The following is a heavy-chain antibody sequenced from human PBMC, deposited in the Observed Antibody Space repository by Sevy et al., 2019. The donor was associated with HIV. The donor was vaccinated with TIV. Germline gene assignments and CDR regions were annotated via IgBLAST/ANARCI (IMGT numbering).Heavy chain of an antibody. V-gene: IGHV3-74*01. D-gene: IGHD3-16*01. CDR1: GFTFSSYW. CDR2: TKSDGSNT. Sequence: GESLKISCAASGFTFSSYWMHWVRQVPGKGPVWVSRTKSDGSNTDYADSVKGRFTISRDNAKNTLYLQMNSLRVEDXXXXXXXXXSTLEVWRSYGTYDYYYAMDVWGQGTTVTVSS. J-gene: IGHJ6*02. CDR3: XXXSTLEVWRSYGTYDYYYAMDV.